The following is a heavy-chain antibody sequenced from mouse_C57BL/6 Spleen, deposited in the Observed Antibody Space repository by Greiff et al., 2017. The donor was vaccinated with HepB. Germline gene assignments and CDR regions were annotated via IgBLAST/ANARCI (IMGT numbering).Heavy chain of an antibody. D-gene: IGHD2-1*01. J-gene: IGHJ3*01. CDR2: ISSGSSTI. Sequence: EVMLVESGGGLVKPGGSLKLSCAASGFTFSDYGMHWVRQAPEKGLEWVAYISSGSSTIYYADTVKGRFTISRDNANNTLFLRMTSLRSEDTAIYYCASIYPFAYWGQGTLVTVSA. CDR3: ASIYPFAY. V-gene: IGHV5-17*01. CDR1: GFTFSDYG.